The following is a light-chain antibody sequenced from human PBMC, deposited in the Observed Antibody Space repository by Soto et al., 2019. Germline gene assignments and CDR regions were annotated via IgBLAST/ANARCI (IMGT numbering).Light chain of an antibody. CDR3: QQYGSSPFT. CDR1: QSVSSSY. J-gene: IGKJ3*01. Sequence: EIVLTQSPGTLSLSPGERATLSCRASQSVSSSYLAWYQQKPGQAPRLLIYGASNRATGIPDRFSGSGSGTDLTLTISRLEPEDFAVYYCQQYGSSPFTFGPGTTVDIK. V-gene: IGKV3-20*01. CDR2: GAS.